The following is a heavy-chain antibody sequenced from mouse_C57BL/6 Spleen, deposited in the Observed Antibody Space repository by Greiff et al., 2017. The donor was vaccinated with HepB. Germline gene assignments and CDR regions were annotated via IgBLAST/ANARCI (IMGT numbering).Heavy chain of an antibody. CDR2: ILPGSGST. Sequence: QVQLKQSGAELMKPGASVKLSCKATGYTFTGYWIEWVKQRPGHGLEWIGEILPGSGSTNYNEKFKGKAKFTADTSSNTAYMQLSSLTTEDSAIYYCARSDTTVVARGYFDVWGTGTTVTVSS. V-gene: IGHV1-9*01. D-gene: IGHD1-1*01. CDR3: ARSDTTVVARGYFDV. J-gene: IGHJ1*03. CDR1: GYTFTGYW.